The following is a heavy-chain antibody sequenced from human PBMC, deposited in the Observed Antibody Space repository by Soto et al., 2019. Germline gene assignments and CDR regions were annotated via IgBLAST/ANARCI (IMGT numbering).Heavy chain of an antibody. D-gene: IGHD3-16*02. CDR3: ATGSYRALHLYGMDV. J-gene: IGHJ6*02. CDR1: GYSFTSYW. V-gene: IGHV5-10-1*01. CDR2: IDPSDSYT. Sequence: PVESLKISCKGSGYSFTSYWISWVRQMPGKGLEWMGRIDPSDSYTNYSPSFQGHVTISADKSISTACLQWSSLKASDTAMYYCATGSYRALHLYGMDVWGQGTTVPVSS.